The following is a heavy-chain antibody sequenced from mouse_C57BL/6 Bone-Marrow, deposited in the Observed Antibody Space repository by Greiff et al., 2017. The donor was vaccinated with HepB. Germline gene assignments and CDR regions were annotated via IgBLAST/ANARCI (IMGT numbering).Heavy chain of an antibody. V-gene: IGHV5-12*01. CDR3: ARQRGYYGSSFYWYFDV. CDR2: ISNGGGST. J-gene: IGHJ1*03. D-gene: IGHD1-1*01. CDR1: GFTFSDYY. Sequence: EVMLVESGGGLVQPGGSLKLSCAASGFTFSDYYMYWVRQTPEKRLEWVAYISNGGGSTYYPDTVKGRFTISRDNAKNTLYLQMSRLKSEDTAMYYCARQRGYYGSSFYWYFDVWGTGTTVTVSS.